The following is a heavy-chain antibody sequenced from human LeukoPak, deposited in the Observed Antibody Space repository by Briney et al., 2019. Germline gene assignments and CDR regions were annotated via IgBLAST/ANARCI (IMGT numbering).Heavy chain of an antibody. V-gene: IGHV1-18*01. CDR3: ARDQSPVGNWFDP. Sequence: EASVKVSCKASGYTFTSYGISWVRQAPGQGLERMGWISAYNGNTNYAQKLQGRVTMTTDTSTSTAYMELRSLRSDDTAVYYWARDQSPVGNWFDPWGQGTLVTVSS. J-gene: IGHJ5*02. D-gene: IGHD6-13*01. CDR1: GYTFTSYG. CDR2: ISAYNGNT.